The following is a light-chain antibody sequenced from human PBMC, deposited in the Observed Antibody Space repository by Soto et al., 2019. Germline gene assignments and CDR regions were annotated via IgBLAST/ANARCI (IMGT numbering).Light chain of an antibody. CDR1: SSNIGAGYD. J-gene: IGLJ2*01. CDR2: GNS. Sequence: QSVLTQPPSVSGAPGQRVTISCTGSSSNIGAGYDVHWYQQLPGTAPKLLIYGNSNRPSGVPDRISGSKSGTSASLAITGLQAEDEAEYYCQFYDSSLSGYVVFGGGTKLTVL. CDR3: QFYDSSLSGYVV. V-gene: IGLV1-40*01.